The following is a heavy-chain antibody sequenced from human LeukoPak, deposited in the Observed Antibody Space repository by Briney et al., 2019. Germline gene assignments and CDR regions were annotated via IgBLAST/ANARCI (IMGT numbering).Heavy chain of an antibody. CDR3: ARDGVVGATSWFDY. V-gene: IGHV4-30-2*01. Sequence: PSETLSLTCTVSGGSISSGGYYWSWIRQPPGKGLEWIGYIYHSGSTYYNPSLKSRVTISVDRSKNQFSLKLSSVTAADTAVYYCARDGVVGATSWFDYWGQGTLVTVSS. CDR2: IYHSGST. J-gene: IGHJ4*02. D-gene: IGHD1-26*01. CDR1: GGSISSGGYY.